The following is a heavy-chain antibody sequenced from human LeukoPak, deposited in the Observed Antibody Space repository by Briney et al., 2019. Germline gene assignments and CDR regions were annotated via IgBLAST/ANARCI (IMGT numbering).Heavy chain of an antibody. CDR3: ARVVYNSGWGADY. V-gene: IGHV3-30*02. J-gene: IGHJ4*02. Sequence: PGGSLRLSCAASGFTFSSYGMHWVRQAPGKGLEWVAFIRYDGSNKYYADSVKGRFTISRDNSKNTLYLQMNSLRAEDTAVYYCARVVYNSGWGADYWGQGTLVTVSS. D-gene: IGHD6-19*01. CDR2: IRYDGSNK. CDR1: GFTFSSYG.